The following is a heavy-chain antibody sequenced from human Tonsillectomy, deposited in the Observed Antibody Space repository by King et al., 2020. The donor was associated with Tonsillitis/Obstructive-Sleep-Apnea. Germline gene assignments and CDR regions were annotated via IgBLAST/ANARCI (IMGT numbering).Heavy chain of an antibody. Sequence: VQLVESGGGVVQPGRSLRLSCAASGFTFSSYVMHWVRQGPGKGLEWVAVISNDGTNKYHADSVKGRFTISRDNSKNTLYLQMNSLRAEDTAVYYCARDYRGDRGAFDLWGQGTMVTVSS. V-gene: IGHV3-30*04. CDR1: GFTFSSYV. CDR3: ARDYRGDRGAFDL. CDR2: ISNDGTNK. J-gene: IGHJ3*01. D-gene: IGHD3-10*01.